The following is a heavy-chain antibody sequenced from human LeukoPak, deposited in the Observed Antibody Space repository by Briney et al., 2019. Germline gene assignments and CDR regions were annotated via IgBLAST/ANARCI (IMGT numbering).Heavy chain of an antibody. CDR2: IYYSGST. D-gene: IGHD7-27*01. Sequence: SETLSLTCTVSGGSISSSSYYWGWIRQPPGKGLEWIGSIYYSGSTYYNPSLKSRVTISVDTSKNQFSLKLSSVTAADTAVYYCAREAGMGGDGNWGGTRGLWFDPWGQGTLVTVSS. CDR1: GGSISSSSYY. V-gene: IGHV4-39*07. CDR3: AREAGMGGDGNWGGTRGLWFDP. J-gene: IGHJ5*02.